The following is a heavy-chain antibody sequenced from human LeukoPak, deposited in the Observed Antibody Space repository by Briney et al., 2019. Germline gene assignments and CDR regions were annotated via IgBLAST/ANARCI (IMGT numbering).Heavy chain of an antibody. CDR1: GFTFSNAW. Sequence: GGSLRLSCAASGFTFSNAWMSWVRQAPGKGLEWVGRIKSKTGGGTTDYAAPVKGRFTISRDDSKNTLYLQMNSLKTEDTAVYYCTTSPAPKNFDYWGQGTLVTVSS. CDR2: IKSKTGGGTT. CDR3: TTSPAPKNFDY. D-gene: IGHD6-25*01. V-gene: IGHV3-15*01. J-gene: IGHJ4*02.